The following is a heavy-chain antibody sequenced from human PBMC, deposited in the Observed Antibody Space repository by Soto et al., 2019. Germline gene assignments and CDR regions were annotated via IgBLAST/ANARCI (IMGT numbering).Heavy chain of an antibody. V-gene: IGHV1-69*01. CDR1: GGTFTIYA. Sequence: QVQLVKSGAEVKKPGSSVKISCKASGGTFTIYASSWVRHAPGQGLKWMGGIIPIFGTANYAQKLQGRVTITADEDTRTASMGLSSLRSDDTAVYYCASGQGFDYCGQGTLVTVSS. CDR2: IIPIFGTA. CDR3: ASGQGFDY. J-gene: IGHJ4*02.